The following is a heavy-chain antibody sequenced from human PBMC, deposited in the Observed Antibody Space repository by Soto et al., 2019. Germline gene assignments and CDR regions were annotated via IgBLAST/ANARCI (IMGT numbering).Heavy chain of an antibody. D-gene: IGHD3-9*01. V-gene: IGHV1-8*01. CDR2: MNPNSGNT. CDR3: ARGSQYDILSGYYYYYGMDV. J-gene: IGHJ6*02. Sequence: QVQLVQSGAEVKKPGASVKVSCKASGYTFTSYDINWVRQATGQGLEWMGWMNPNSGNTGYAQKFQGRVTMTRNTSISTAYMELSSLRSEYTAVYYCARGSQYDILSGYYYYYGMDVWGQGTTVTVSS. CDR1: GYTFTSYD.